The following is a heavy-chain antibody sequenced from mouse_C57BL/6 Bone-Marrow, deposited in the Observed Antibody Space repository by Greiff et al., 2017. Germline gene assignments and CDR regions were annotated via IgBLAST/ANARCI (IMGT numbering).Heavy chain of an antibody. CDR2: IDPENGDT. CDR3: TVLTGTDYFDY. CDR1: GFNIKDDY. V-gene: IGHV14-4*01. D-gene: IGHD4-1*01. Sequence: EVQLQQSGAELVRPGASVKLSCTASGFNIKDDYMHWVKQRPEQGLEWIGWIDPENGDTEYASKFQGKATITADTSSNTAYLQLSSLTSEDTAVYYCTVLTGTDYFDYWGQGTTLTVSS. J-gene: IGHJ2*01.